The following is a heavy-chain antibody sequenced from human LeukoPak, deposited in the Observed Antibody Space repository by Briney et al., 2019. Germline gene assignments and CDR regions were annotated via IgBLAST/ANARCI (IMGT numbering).Heavy chain of an antibody. J-gene: IGHJ3*02. CDR2: MNPNSGNT. V-gene: IGHV1-8*03. CDR3: ARGSRVCGVVIMLDAFDI. D-gene: IGHD3-3*01. CDR1: GYTFTSYD. Sequence: ASVKDSCKASGYTFTSYDINWVRRATGQGLEWMGWMNPNSGNTGYAQKFQGRVTITRNTSISTAYMEQSSLRSEDTAVYYCARGSRVCGVVIMLDAFDIWGQGTMVTVSS.